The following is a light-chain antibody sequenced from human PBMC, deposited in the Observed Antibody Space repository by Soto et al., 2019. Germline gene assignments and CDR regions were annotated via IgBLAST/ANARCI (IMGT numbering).Light chain of an antibody. J-gene: IGLJ2*01. Sequence: QLVLTQPPSASGTPGQRVTISCSGSSSNIGSNTVNWYQQLPGTAPKLLIYSNNQRPSGVPDRFSGSKSGTSASLAISGLQSEDVADYYCAAWDDSLNGLVVFGGGTKLTVL. CDR1: SSNIGSNT. V-gene: IGLV1-44*01. CDR3: AAWDDSLNGLVV. CDR2: SNN.